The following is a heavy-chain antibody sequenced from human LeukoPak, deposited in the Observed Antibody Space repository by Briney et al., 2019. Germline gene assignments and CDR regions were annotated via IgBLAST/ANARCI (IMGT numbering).Heavy chain of an antibody. J-gene: IGHJ4*02. CDR3: VRVDGSSLSRARFDY. V-gene: IGHV3-23*01. CDR2: ISGDGTFI. D-gene: IGHD6-6*01. Sequence: PGGSLRLSCAASGFTFTSYAVNWVRQAPGKGLEWVSAISGDGTFIYYAESVKGRFTISRDSSKSTVYLQMNTLRAEDTAICYCVRVDGSSLSRARFDYWGPGTLVTVSS. CDR1: GFTFTSYA.